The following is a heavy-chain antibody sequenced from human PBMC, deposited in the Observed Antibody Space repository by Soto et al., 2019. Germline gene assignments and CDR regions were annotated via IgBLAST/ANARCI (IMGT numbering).Heavy chain of an antibody. V-gene: IGHV1-69*02. CDR1: GATFSSST. J-gene: IGHJ4*02. CDR3: ATGALTFGGVLNA. D-gene: IGHD3-16*01. CDR2: IIPMFGIT. Sequence: QVQLVQSGADVKKPGSSVKVSCKASGATFSSSTFTWVRQAPGQGLEWMGRIIPMFGITNSAQKFQGRLGITADESTNTVFMDMSSLSSDDTAIYYSATGALTFGGVLNAWGQGTLVTVSS.